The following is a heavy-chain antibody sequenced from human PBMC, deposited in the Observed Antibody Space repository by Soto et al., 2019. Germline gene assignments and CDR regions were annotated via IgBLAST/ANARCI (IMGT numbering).Heavy chain of an antibody. CDR3: STSVYCSTTRCYYYSGLDV. CDR2: IIPIFGTE. J-gene: IGHJ6*02. Sequence: QVQLVQSGAEVKKPGASVKVSCKVSGGTFSSHSINWVRQAPGQGPEWMGGIIPIFGTENYAQKFQGRVTITADESTSTAYMELSSLTSEATALYYCSTSVYCSTTRCYYYSGLDVWGQGTTVIVSS. V-gene: IGHV1-69*01. D-gene: IGHD2-2*01. CDR1: GGTFSSHS.